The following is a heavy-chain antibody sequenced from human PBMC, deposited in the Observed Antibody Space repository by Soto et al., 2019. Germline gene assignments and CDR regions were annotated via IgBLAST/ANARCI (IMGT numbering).Heavy chain of an antibody. Sequence: GGSLRLSCAASGFTFSSYAMSWVRQAPGKGLEWISAISGSGGSTYYADSVKGRFTISRDNSKNTLYLQMNSLRAEDTAVYYCAKDPYGDYVYYFDYWGQGTLVTVSS. D-gene: IGHD4-17*01. J-gene: IGHJ4*02. CDR2: ISGSGGST. V-gene: IGHV3-23*01. CDR3: AKDPYGDYVYYFDY. CDR1: GFTFSSYA.